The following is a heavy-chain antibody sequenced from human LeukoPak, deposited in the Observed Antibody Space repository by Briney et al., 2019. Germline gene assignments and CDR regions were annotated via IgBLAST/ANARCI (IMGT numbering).Heavy chain of an antibody. D-gene: IGHD3-22*01. CDR2: IYYSGST. J-gene: IGHJ4*02. CDR3: ARLVKAYYYDSSGYFDY. CDR1: GGSISSYY. V-gene: IGHV4-59*08. Sequence: SETLSLTCTVSGGSISSYYWSWIRQPPGKGLEWIGYIYYSGSTNYNPSLKSRVTISVDTSKNQFSLKLSSVTAADTAVYYCARLVKAYYYDSSGYFDYWGQGTLVTVSS.